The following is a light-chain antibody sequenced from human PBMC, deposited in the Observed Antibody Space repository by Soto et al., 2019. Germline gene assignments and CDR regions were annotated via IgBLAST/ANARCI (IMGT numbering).Light chain of an antibody. Sequence: EIVLTQSPGTLSLSPGERATLSCRASQSVSSSYLAWYQQKPGQAPRILIYGESSRATGIPDRLSGSGSGTDLNLTISRLEPEDFAVYYCQQYGSSPWTFGQGTKVDIK. V-gene: IGKV3-20*01. CDR3: QQYGSSPWT. CDR2: GES. J-gene: IGKJ1*01. CDR1: QSVSSSY.